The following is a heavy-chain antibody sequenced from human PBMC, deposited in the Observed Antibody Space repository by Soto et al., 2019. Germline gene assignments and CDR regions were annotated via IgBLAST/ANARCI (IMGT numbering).Heavy chain of an antibody. CDR1: GYTFTSYG. V-gene: IGHV1-18*01. Sequence: ASVKVSCKASGYTFTSYGISWVRQAPGQGLEWMGWISAYNGIANYAQKFQGRVTITADKSTSTAYMELSSLRSEDTAVYYCARYSDILTGPMDVWGQGTTVTVSS. J-gene: IGHJ6*02. CDR2: ISAYNGIA. CDR3: ARYSDILTGPMDV. D-gene: IGHD3-9*01.